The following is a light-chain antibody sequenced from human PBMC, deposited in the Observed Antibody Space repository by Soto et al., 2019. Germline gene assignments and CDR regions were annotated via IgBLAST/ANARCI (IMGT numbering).Light chain of an antibody. CDR2: EVN. CDR3: SSYTSSSTLV. J-gene: IGLJ2*01. Sequence: QSALTQPASVSGSPGQSITISCTGTSSDVGGYNYVSWYQQHPGKAPKLMIFEVNNRPSGVSNRFSGSKSGITASLTISGLQADDEADYYCSSYTSSSTLVFSGGTKLTVL. CDR1: SSDVGGYNY. V-gene: IGLV2-14*01.